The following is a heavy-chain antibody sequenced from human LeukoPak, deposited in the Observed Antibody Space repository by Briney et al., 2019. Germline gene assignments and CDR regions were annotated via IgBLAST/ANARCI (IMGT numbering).Heavy chain of an antibody. CDR2: ISSSRTTM. V-gene: IGHV3-48*02. CDR1: GFTFNTYD. J-gene: IGHJ4*02. CDR3: ARDLRGTYDY. Sequence: GGSLRLSCAVSGFTFNTYDMNWVRQAPGKGLEWVSYISSSRTTMYYADSVKGRFTISRDNAKNSLFLQMNSLRDDDTAVYYCARDLRGTYDYWGQGTLVTVST. D-gene: IGHD1-26*01.